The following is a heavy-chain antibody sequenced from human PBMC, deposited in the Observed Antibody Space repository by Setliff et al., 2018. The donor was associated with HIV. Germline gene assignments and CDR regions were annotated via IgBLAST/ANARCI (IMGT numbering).Heavy chain of an antibody. D-gene: IGHD3-3*01. J-gene: IGHJ4*02. CDR2: ISGTAVTT. CDR1: GFTLTHYS. Sequence: PGGSLRLSCAASGFTLTHYSMIWVRQAPGTGLEWVSGISGTAVTTHYADSVKGRFTISRDNSKNTLYLQMSSLRVEDTALYYCARAPGRFVYNSYFFDYWGQGTLVTVSS. V-gene: IGHV3-23*01. CDR3: ARAPGRFVYNSYFFDY.